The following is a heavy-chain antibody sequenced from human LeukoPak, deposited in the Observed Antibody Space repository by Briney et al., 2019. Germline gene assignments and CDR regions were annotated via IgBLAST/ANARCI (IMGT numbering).Heavy chain of an antibody. D-gene: IGHD1-20*01. CDR3: ARDAYNWNGFYYYYYMDV. V-gene: IGHV3-48*01. CDR1: RFTFSSYS. J-gene: IGHJ6*03. CDR2: ISSSSSTI. Sequence: GGSLRLSCAASRFTFSSYSMNWVRQAPGKGLEWVSYISSSSSTIYYADSVKGRFTISRDNAKNSLYLQMNSLRAEDTAVYYCARDAYNWNGFYYYYYMDVWGKGTTVTVSS.